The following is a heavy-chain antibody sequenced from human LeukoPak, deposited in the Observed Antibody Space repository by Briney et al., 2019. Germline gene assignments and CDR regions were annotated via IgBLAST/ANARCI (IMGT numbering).Heavy chain of an antibody. Sequence: SVKVSCKASGGTFSSYAISWVRQAPGQGLEWMGRIIPILGIANYAQKFQGRVTITADKSMSTAYMELSSLRSEDTAVYYCASTNPPATEYSSGWEFDYWGQGTLVTVSS. CDR3: ASTNPPATEYSSGWEFDY. CDR2: IIPILGIA. D-gene: IGHD6-19*01. V-gene: IGHV1-69*04. CDR1: GGTFSSYA. J-gene: IGHJ4*02.